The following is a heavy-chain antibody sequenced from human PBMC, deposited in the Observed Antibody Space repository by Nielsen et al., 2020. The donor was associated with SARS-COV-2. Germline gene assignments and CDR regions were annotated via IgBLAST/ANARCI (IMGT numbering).Heavy chain of an antibody. D-gene: IGHD2-2*01. V-gene: IGHV4-34*01. CDR3: ARGKGQYQLPGRNWFDP. Sequence: GSLRLSCAVYGGSFSGYYWSWIRQPPGKGLEWIGEINHSGSTNYNPSLKSRVTIPVDTSKNQFSLKLSSVTAADTAVYYCARGKGQYQLPGRNWFDPWGQGTLVTVSS. CDR2: INHSGST. J-gene: IGHJ5*02. CDR1: GGSFSGYY.